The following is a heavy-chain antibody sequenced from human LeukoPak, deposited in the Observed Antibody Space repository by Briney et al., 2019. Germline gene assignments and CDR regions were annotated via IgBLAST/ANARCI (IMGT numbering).Heavy chain of an antibody. CDR1: GGSFSGYY. V-gene: IGHV4-34*01. CDR3: ARHVSGYYHDSSGYGRDY. D-gene: IGHD3-22*01. Sequence: PSETLSLTCAVYGGSFSGYYWSWIRQPPGKGLEWIGEINHSGSTNYNPSLKSRVTISVDTSKNQFSLKLSSVTAADTAVYYCARHVSGYYHDSSGYGRDYWGQGTLVTVSS. J-gene: IGHJ4*02. CDR2: INHSGST.